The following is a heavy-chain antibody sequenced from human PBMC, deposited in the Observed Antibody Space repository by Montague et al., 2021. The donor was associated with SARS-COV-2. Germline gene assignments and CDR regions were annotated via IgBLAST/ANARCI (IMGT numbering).Heavy chain of an antibody. J-gene: IGHJ4*02. CDR2: ISGSSRST. CDR1: GFTFSDYA. Sequence: SLRLSCAASGFTFSDYAMAWVRQAPGKGLEWVSAISGSSRSTYSRDSVKGRFTISRDNSKNMVYLHLNNLGAEDTAIYHCAKTLTSRSAFDYWGPGTLVTVSS. CDR3: AKTLTSRSAFDY. D-gene: IGHD1-1*01. V-gene: IGHV3-23*01.